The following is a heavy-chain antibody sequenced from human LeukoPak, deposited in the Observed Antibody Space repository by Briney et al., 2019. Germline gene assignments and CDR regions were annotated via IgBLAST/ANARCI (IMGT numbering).Heavy chain of an antibody. V-gene: IGHV4-39*07. J-gene: IGHJ4*02. D-gene: IGHD6-19*01. CDR3: ATYSSGWYPNDY. Sequence: SETLSLTCTVSGGSISTSSSSYYWGWIRQPPGRGLEWIGSIDYTGSTYYNPSLTRRVTISVDTSKNQFSLHLNYVTAADTAVYYCATYSSGWYPNDYWGQGTLVTVSS. CDR1: GGSISTSSSSYY. CDR2: IDYTGST.